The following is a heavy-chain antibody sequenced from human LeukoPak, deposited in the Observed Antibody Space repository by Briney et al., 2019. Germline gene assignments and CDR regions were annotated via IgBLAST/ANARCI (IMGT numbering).Heavy chain of an antibody. CDR2: ISSSSSYI. CDR1: GFTFSSYS. CDR3: AKGTFVTTVTTLFDY. Sequence: GGSLRLSCAASGFTFSSYSMNWVRQAPGKGLEWVSSISSSSSYIYYADSVKGRFTISRDNAKNSLYLQMNSLRAEDTAVYYCAKGTFVTTVTTLFDYWGQGTLVTVSS. D-gene: IGHD4-17*01. V-gene: IGHV3-21*01. J-gene: IGHJ4*02.